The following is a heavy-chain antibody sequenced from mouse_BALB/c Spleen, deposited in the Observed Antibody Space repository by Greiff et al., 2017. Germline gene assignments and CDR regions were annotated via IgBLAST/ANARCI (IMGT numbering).Heavy chain of an antibody. D-gene: IGHD4-1*01. CDR3: ATGDY. V-gene: IGHV1-69*01. J-gene: IGHJ2*01. CDR1: GYTFTDYW. Sequence: QVQLKQPGAELVMPGASVKMSCKASGYTFTDYWMHWVKQRPGQGLEWIGAIDTSDSYTSYNQKFKGKATLTVDESSSTAYMQLSSLTSEDSAVYYCATGDYWGQGTTLTVSS. CDR2: IDTSDSYT.